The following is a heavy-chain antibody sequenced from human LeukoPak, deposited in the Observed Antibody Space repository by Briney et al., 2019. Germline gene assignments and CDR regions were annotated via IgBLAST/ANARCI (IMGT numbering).Heavy chain of an antibody. Sequence: PGGSVRHSCAASGLTFSSYALNWVRQAPGKGLEWVSAISSSGGTTYYADSVRGRFTISRDNAKNTLYLQMKSVRAEDAAVYYCAKYVLSMSAGTWYFDYWGKGTLVTVSS. CDR2: ISSSGGTT. CDR3: AKYVLSMSAGTWYFDY. D-gene: IGHD6-13*01. V-gene: IGHV3-23*01. J-gene: IGHJ4*01. CDR1: GLTFSSYA.